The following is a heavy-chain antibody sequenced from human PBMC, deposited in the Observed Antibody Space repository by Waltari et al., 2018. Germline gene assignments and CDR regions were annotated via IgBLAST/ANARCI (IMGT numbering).Heavy chain of an antibody. CDR2: IGASGDAT. D-gene: IGHD5-18*01. V-gene: IGHV3-23*01. J-gene: IGHJ4*02. CDR1: GFTFSNYV. CDR3: AKDSARGYSYGFFDF. Sequence: EVQLLESGGGLVQPGGSLRLSCGVSGFTFSNYVLSWVRQPPGQGLEWVSAIGASGDATYYADSVKGRFTISRDLSQNTLFLQMNSLRAEDTAVYHCAKDSARGYSYGFFDFLGQGTLVSVSS.